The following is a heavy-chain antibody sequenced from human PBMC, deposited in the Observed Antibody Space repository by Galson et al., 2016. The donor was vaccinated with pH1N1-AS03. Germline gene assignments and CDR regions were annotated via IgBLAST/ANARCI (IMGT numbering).Heavy chain of an antibody. CDR3: AKDRGGYGSGSYYNY. V-gene: IGHV3-43D*03. CDR2: ISWDGGST. D-gene: IGHD3-10*01. Sequence: SLRLSCAASGFTFDDYAMHWVRRAPGKGLEWVSLISWDGGSTYYADSVKGRSTISRDNSKNSLHLQMNSLRAEDTALYYCAKDRGGYGSGSYYNYWGQGTLVTVSS. CDR1: GFTFDDYA. J-gene: IGHJ4*02.